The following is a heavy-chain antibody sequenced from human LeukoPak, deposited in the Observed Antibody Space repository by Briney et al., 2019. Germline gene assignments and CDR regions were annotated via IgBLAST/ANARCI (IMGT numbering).Heavy chain of an antibody. D-gene: IGHD3-9*01. Sequence: ASVKVSCKASGYTFTSYYMHWVRQAPGQGLEWMGIINPSGGSTSYAQKFQGRVTMTRDMSTSTVYMELSSLRSEDTAVYYCATTPHFGDILTGYYTFGYWGQGTLVTVSS. CDR3: ATTPHFGDILTGYYTFGY. J-gene: IGHJ4*02. CDR1: GYTFTSYY. V-gene: IGHV1-46*01. CDR2: INPSGGST.